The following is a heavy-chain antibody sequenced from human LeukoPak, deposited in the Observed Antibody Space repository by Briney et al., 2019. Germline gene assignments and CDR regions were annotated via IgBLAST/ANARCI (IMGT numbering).Heavy chain of an antibody. V-gene: IGHV4-61*02. CDR1: GGSISSGSYY. CDR3: ATGAELPAATDAFDI. D-gene: IGHD2-2*01. Sequence: SQTLSLTCTVSGGSISSGSYYWSWIRQPAGKGLEWIGRVYTNGNTNYNPSLKSRVTISLDTSKNQFSLKLSSVTAADTAVYYCATGAELPAATDAFDIWGQGTMVTVSS. CDR2: VYTNGNT. J-gene: IGHJ3*02.